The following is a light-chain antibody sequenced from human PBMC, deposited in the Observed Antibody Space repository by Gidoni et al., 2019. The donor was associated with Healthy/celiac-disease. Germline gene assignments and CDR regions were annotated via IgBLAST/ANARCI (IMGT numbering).Light chain of an antibody. CDR3: QQYGSSPRYT. J-gene: IGKJ2*01. CDR1: QSVSSSY. CDR2: GAS. Sequence: EIVLTQSPGTLSLSPGERATLSCRASQSVSSSYLAWYQQKPGQAPRLLIDGASSRVTGIPDRFSGSGSGTDFTLTISRLEPEDFAVYYCQQYGSSPRYTFGQGTKLEIK. V-gene: IGKV3-20*01.